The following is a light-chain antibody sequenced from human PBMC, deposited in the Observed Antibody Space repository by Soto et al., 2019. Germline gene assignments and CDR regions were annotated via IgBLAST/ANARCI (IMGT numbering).Light chain of an antibody. CDR1: QSVGKNF. Sequence: EIVLTQSPGTLSLSPGERATLSCRVSQSVGKNFVAWYQQKPGQAPRFLIYGASSRATGIPDRFSGSGSGTDFTLTISRLEPEDFAVYYCQQYASSPRTFGQGTKVEI. V-gene: IGKV3-20*01. CDR3: QQYASSPRT. J-gene: IGKJ1*01. CDR2: GAS.